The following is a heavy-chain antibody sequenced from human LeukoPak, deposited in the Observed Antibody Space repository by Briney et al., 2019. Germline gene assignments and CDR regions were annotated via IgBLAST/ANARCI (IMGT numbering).Heavy chain of an antibody. CDR1: GFTFSDYY. J-gene: IGHJ3*02. CDR2: ISSSGSTI. V-gene: IGHV3-11*01. CDR3: ASDLKLRYYDSSGSDAFDI. D-gene: IGHD3-22*01. Sequence: MPGGSLRLSCAASGFTFSDYYMSWIRQAPGKGLEWVSYISSSGSTIYSADSVKGRFTISRDNAKNSLYLQMNSLRAEDTAVYYCASDLKLRYYDSSGSDAFDIWGQGTMVTVSS.